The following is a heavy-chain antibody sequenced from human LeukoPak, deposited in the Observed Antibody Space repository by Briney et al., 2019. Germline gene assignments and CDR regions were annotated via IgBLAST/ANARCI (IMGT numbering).Heavy chain of an antibody. CDR1: GYIFSGHY. CDR3: ARVLFPSGLTRCFDP. CDR2: INPASGGT. Sequence: ASVKVSCKASGYIFSGHYIQWVRQAPGQGLEWMGWINPASGGTNNAQEFHGRVTMTTDTSINTVYMELNSLRSDDTAVYYCARVLFPSGLTRCFDPWGQGTLVTVSS. J-gene: IGHJ5*02. V-gene: IGHV1-2*02. D-gene: IGHD4/OR15-4a*01.